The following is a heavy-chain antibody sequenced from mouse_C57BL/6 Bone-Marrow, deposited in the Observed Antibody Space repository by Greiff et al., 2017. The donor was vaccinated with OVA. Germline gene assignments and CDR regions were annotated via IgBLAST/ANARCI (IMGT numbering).Heavy chain of an antibody. CDR2: ISDGGSYT. CDR1: GFTFSSYA. D-gene: IGHD2-10*01. Sequence: EVMLVESGGGLVKPGGSLKLSCAASGFTFSSYAMSWVRQTPEKRLEWVATISDGGSYTYYPDNVKGRFTISRDNAKNNLYRQMSHLNSEDTAMYYCATYYGNYFRGYFDVWGTGTTVTVSS. J-gene: IGHJ1*03. CDR3: ATYYGNYFRGYFDV. V-gene: IGHV5-4*03.